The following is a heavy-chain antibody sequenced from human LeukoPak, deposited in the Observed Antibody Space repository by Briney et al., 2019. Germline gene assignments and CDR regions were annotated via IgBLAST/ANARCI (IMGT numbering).Heavy chain of an antibody. CDR2: IYYSGST. CDR3: ARESYYGSGIS. D-gene: IGHD3-10*01. J-gene: IGHJ4*02. Sequence: SETLSLTCTVSGGSISSYYWSWIRQPPGKGLEWIGYIYYSGSTNYNPSLKSRVTISVDTSKNQFSLKLSSVTAADTAVYYCARESYYGSGISWGQGTLVTVSS. CDR1: GGSISSYY. V-gene: IGHV4-59*01.